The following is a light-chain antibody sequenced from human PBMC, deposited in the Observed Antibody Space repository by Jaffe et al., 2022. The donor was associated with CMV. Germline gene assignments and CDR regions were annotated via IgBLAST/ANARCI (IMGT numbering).Light chain of an antibody. J-gene: IGKJ1*01. CDR1: QSVTRG. CDR2: DAF. Sequence: IVLTQSPATLSLSPGEAATLSCRASQSVTRGLAWFQQKPGQAPRLLFYDAFDRMPGIPARFSASGSGTDFTLTISSLEPEDSAIYYCQHRTDWPHMFGPGTKVEIK. V-gene: IGKV3-11*01. CDR3: QHRTDWPHM.